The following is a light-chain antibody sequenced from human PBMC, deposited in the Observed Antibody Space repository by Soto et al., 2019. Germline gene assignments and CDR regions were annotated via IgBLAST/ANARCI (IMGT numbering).Light chain of an antibody. V-gene: IGLV3-1*01. CDR2: QDN. J-gene: IGLJ2*01. CDR3: QAWDTGTPVV. CDR1: KLGDKY. Sequence: SYELTQPPSVSVSPGQTVSITCSGDKLGDKYACWYQQRAGQSPVLIIYQDNKRPSGIPERFSGSNSGNTATLTISETQAMDEADYYCQAWDTGTPVVFGGGTQLTVL.